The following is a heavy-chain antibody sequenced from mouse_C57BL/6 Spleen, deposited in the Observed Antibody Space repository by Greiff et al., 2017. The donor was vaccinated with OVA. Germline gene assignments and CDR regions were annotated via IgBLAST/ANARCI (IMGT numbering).Heavy chain of an antibody. CDR1: GYSITSGYY. CDR3: ARSYYGSSYFDY. V-gene: IGHV3-6*01. Sequence: EVQVVESGPGLVKPSQSLSLTCSVTGYSITSGYYWNWIRQFPGNKLEWMGYISYDGSNNYNPSLKNRISITRDTSKNQFFLKLNSVTTEDTATYYCARSYYGSSYFDYWGQGTTLTVSS. J-gene: IGHJ2*01. D-gene: IGHD1-1*01. CDR2: ISYDGSN.